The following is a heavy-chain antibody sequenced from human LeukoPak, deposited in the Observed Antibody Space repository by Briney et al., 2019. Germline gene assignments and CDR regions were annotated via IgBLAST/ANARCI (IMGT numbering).Heavy chain of an antibody. CDR2: LYYSGSA. CDR1: GGSISSFY. CDR3: ARAGSSSWYDHDAFDI. J-gene: IGHJ3*02. D-gene: IGHD6-13*01. V-gene: IGHV4-59*12. Sequence: PSETLSLTCTVSGGSISSFYWNWVRQPPGKGLEWIEYLYYSGSANYNASLKSRVTISVDTSKNQFSLKLSSVTAADTAVYYCARAGSSSWYDHDAFDIWGQGTMVTVSS.